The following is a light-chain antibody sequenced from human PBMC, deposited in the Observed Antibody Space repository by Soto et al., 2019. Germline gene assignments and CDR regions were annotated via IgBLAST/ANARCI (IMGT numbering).Light chain of an antibody. CDR2: GAN. CDR1: SRDVGGYDH. CDR3: SSYVATNGGHV. Sequence: QSALTQPPSASGSPGQSVTISCTETSRDVGGYDHVSWYQQYPGKARKLMIYGANTRPSGVPDRFSGSKSGNTASLSVSGLQAEDEANYYCSSYVATNGGHVFGPVTKLTV. J-gene: IGLJ1*01. V-gene: IGLV2-8*01.